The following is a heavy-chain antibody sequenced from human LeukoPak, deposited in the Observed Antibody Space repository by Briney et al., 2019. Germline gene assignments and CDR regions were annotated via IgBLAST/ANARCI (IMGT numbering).Heavy chain of an antibody. CDR2: ISAYNGNT. J-gene: IGHJ4*02. CDR1: GYTFTSYG. CDR3: ARVWSSSRSIGPFDY. V-gene: IGHV1-18*01. D-gene: IGHD6-13*01. Sequence: GASVKVSCKASGYTFTSYGISWVRQAPGQGLEWMGWISAYNGNTNYAQKLQGRVTMTTDTSTSTAYMELRSLRSDDTAVYYCARVWSSSRSIGPFDYWGQGTLVTVSS.